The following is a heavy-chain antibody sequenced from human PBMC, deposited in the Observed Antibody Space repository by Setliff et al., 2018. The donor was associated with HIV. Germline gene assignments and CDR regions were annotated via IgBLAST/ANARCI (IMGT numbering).Heavy chain of an antibody. Sequence: SETLSLTCTVSGGSISSGSYYWSWIRQPAGKGLEWIGHIYTSGSTNYNPSLKSRVTISVDTSKNQFSLYLQLNSLRAEDTAVYYCVRDASPDYDSGGYSAGGHWGRGTLVTVSS. J-gene: IGHJ4*02. CDR3: VRDASPDYDSGGYSAGGH. CDR1: GGSISSGSYY. CDR2: IYTSGST. V-gene: IGHV4-61*09. D-gene: IGHD3-22*01.